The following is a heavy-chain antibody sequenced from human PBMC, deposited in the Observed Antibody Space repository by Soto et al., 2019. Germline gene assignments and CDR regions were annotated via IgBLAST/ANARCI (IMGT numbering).Heavy chain of an antibody. CDR2: IGVSHTHI. CDR1: GFTFSSYN. Sequence: GGSLRLSCAASGFTFSSYNMNWVRQAPGKGLEWVSAIGVSHTHIYYADSVKGRFTISRDDAKNSLYLQMNSLRAEDTAVYYCARDNRLAVAGKYYYAIDVWGQGTTVTVSS. D-gene: IGHD6-19*01. V-gene: IGHV3-21*01. CDR3: ARDNRLAVAGKYYYAIDV. J-gene: IGHJ6*02.